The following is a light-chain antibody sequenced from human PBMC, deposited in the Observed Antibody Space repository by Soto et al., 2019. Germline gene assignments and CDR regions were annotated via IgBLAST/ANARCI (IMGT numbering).Light chain of an antibody. CDR3: QQYGNSTQT. Sequence: EIVLTQSPGTLSLSPGERVTLSCRASQSVNSSYLAWYQHKPGQAPRLLIYGASTRATGIPDRFSGSGSGTDFNLTIARLEPGDFAVYYCQQYGNSTQTFGQGTKLDIK. J-gene: IGKJ1*01. V-gene: IGKV3-20*01. CDR2: GAS. CDR1: QSVNSSY.